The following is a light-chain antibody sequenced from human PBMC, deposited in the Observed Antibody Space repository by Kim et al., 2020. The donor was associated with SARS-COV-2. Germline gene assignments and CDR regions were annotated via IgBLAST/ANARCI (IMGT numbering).Light chain of an antibody. V-gene: IGLV1-40*01. Sequence: MVTILRTGSSAKIGANDEVYWYQQQPGAAPRLFIYNENSRPSGVPDRFSGSKSGTSASLAITGLQAEDEADYYCHSYDNRLSVWVFGGGTQLTVL. CDR1: SAKIGANDE. CDR2: NEN. CDR3: HSYDNRLSVWV. J-gene: IGLJ3*02.